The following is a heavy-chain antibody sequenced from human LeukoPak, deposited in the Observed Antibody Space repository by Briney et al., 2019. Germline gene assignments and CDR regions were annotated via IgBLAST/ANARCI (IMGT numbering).Heavy chain of an antibody. J-gene: IGHJ4*02. Sequence: SETLSLTCTVSGDPMSRYYWSWIRQPPGKGLEWIGYIYYSGSTNYNPSLKSRVTMSVDTSKNKFSLNLSSVTAADTTVYYCARGGKYYDYVWGSYIFDYWGQGTLVTVSS. CDR3: ARGGKYYDYVWGSYIFDY. CDR2: IYYSGST. D-gene: IGHD3-16*01. V-gene: IGHV4-59*01. CDR1: GDPMSRYY.